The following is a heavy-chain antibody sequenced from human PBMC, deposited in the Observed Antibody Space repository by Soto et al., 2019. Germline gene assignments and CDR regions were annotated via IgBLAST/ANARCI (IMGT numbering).Heavy chain of an antibody. V-gene: IGHV1-69*06. J-gene: IGHJ6*02. CDR2: NIPIFGTA. D-gene: IGHD2-15*01. Sequence: QVQLVQSGAEVKKPGSSVKVSCKASGGTFSSYAISWVRQAPGQGLAWMGGNIPIFGTANYAQKFQGRVTITADKSTSTAYMELSSLRSEDTAVYYCARGCSGGSCYSPFYGMDVWGQGTTVTVSS. CDR3: ARGCSGGSCYSPFYGMDV. CDR1: GGTFSSYA.